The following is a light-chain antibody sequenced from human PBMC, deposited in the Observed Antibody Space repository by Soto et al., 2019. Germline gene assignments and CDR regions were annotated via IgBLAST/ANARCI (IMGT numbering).Light chain of an antibody. Sequence: EVVMTQSPATLSVSPGERPTLSCRASQSVSSNAAWYQQKPGQAPRLLIDGASTRATGIPAMFSGSWSGKEFTITSSIQPEDYSVYYCRQHFNSSWTFGQGTKVDI. V-gene: IGKV3-15*01. J-gene: IGKJ1*01. CDR2: GAS. CDR1: QSVSSN. CDR3: RQHFNSSWT.